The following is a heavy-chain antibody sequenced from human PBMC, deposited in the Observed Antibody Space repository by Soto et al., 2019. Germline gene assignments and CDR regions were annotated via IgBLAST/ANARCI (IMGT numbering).Heavy chain of an antibody. Sequence: QDQLVQSGGEVKKPGASVKVSCKASGYTFTSYGISWVRQAPGQGLEWMGWIGAYNGNTNYAQKLQGRVTMTTDTATSTAYMELRGQRADDTAVYYCARDNTPIVNYYGMDVWGQGTTVTVSS. D-gene: IGHD3-16*02. CDR3: ARDNTPIVNYYGMDV. J-gene: IGHJ6*02. CDR1: GYTFTSYG. V-gene: IGHV1-18*01. CDR2: IGAYNGNT.